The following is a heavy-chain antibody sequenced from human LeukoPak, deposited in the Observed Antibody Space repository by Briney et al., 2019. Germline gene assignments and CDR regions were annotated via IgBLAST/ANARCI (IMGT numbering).Heavy chain of an antibody. J-gene: IGHJ6*04. CDR3: AKAFNYPELADV. D-gene: IGHD4-11*01. V-gene: IGHV3-23*01. CDR2: ISGSGGST. Sequence: GGSLRLSCAASGFTFDDYAMHWVRQAPGKGLEWVSAISGSGGSTYYADSVKGRFTISRDNSKNTLYLQMNSLRAEDTAVYYCAKAFNYPELADVWGKGTTVTVSS. CDR1: GFTFDDYA.